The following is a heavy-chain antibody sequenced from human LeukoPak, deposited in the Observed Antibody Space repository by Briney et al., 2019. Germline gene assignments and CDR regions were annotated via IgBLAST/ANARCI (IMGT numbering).Heavy chain of an antibody. CDR1: GYTFTSYY. J-gene: IGHJ4*02. D-gene: IGHD5-12*01. CDR3: ASAGYDGAFDY. CDR2: INPSGGST. V-gene: IGHV1-46*03. Sequence: ASVKVSCKASGYTFTSYYMHWVRQAPGQGLEWMGIINPSGGSTSYAQKFQGRVTMTRDTSTSTVYVELSSLRSEDTAVYYCASAGYDGAFDYWGQGTLVTVSS.